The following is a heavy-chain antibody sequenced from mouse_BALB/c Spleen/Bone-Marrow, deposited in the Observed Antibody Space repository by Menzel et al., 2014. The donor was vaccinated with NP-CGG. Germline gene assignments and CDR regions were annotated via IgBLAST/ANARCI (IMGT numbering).Heavy chain of an antibody. J-gene: IGHJ4*01. Sequence: VKLVESGAELVRPGTSVTLSCKASGYTFTDYEMHWVKQTPVHGLEWIGAIDPETGGTAYNQKFKGKATLTADKSSSTAYMELRSLTSEDSAVYYCRAYYRYDGYAVDYWGQGTSVTVS. V-gene: IGHV1-15*01. D-gene: IGHD2-14*01. CDR3: RAYYRYDGYAVDY. CDR1: GYTFTDYE. CDR2: IDPETGGT.